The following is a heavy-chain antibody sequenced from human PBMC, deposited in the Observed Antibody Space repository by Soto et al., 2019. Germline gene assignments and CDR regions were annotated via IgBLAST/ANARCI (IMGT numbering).Heavy chain of an antibody. D-gene: IGHD3-10*01. CDR2: ISRDGNTK. J-gene: IGHJ4*02. CDR3: ARELASGN. V-gene: IGHV3-30*03. Sequence: QVQLVESGGGVVQPGRSLRLSCAASGFTLSNNGMHWVRHAPGKGLEWVAVISRDGNTKFYADSVKGRFAISKDNSENTLYLQMNSLRLEDTAVYFCARELASGNWGQGTLVTVSS. CDR1: GFTLSNNG.